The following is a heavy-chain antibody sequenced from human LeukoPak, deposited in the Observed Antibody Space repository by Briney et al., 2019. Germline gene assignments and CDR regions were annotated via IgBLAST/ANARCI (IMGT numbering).Heavy chain of an antibody. Sequence: PGGSLRLSCAASGFAFSDYHMTWIRQAPGKGLEWVAYINGAGTTIYSADSVKGRFTISRDNAKYSLYLQMNSLRAEDTAVYYCARARGYCDSVLCYPFYFGLDVWGQGTTVTVSS. CDR1: GFAFSDYH. CDR2: INGAGTTI. CDR3: ARARGYCDSVLCYPFYFGLDV. J-gene: IGHJ6*02. D-gene: IGHD2/OR15-2a*01. V-gene: IGHV3-11*01.